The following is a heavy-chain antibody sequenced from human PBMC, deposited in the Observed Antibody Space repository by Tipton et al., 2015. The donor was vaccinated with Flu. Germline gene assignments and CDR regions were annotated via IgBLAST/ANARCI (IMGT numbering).Heavy chain of an antibody. D-gene: IGHD3-10*01. CDR2: IHYSGST. CDR3: ARTTYYYGSGSSDY. Sequence: TLSLTCAVSGYSISSDYYWGWVRQPPGKGLEWIGNIHYSGSTYYNPSLKSRVTISVDMAKNQFSQRLSSVTAADTAVYYCARTTYYYGSGSSDYWGQGTLVTVSS. CDR1: GYSISSDYY. V-gene: IGHV4-38-2*01. J-gene: IGHJ4*02.